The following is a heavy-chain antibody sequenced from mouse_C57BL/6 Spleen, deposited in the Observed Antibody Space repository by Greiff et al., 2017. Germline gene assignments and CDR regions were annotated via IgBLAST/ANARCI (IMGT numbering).Heavy chain of an antibody. V-gene: IGHV5-6*02. CDR3: ASLRPFAY. D-gene: IGHD3-2*02. CDR2: ISSGGSYT. Sequence: EVKLVESGGDLVKPGGSLKLSCAASGFTFSSYGMSWVRQTPDKRLEWVATISSGGSYTYYPDSVKGRFTISRDNAKNTLYLQMSSLKSEDTAMYYCASLRPFAYWGQGTLVTVSA. CDR1: GFTFSSYG. J-gene: IGHJ3*01.